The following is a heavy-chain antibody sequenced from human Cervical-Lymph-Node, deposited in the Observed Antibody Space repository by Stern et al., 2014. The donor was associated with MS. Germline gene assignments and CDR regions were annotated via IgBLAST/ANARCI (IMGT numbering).Heavy chain of an antibody. V-gene: IGHV4-59*01. Sequence: QLQLQESGPGLVKPSETLSLTCTVPGGSISSYYWSWIRQPPGKGLEWIGYIYYSGSTNYNPSLKSRVTISVDTSKNQFSLKLSSVTAADTAVYYCARGATQAFDPWGQGTLVTVSS. J-gene: IGHJ5*02. CDR2: IYYSGST. CDR1: GGSISSYY. CDR3: ARGATQAFDP.